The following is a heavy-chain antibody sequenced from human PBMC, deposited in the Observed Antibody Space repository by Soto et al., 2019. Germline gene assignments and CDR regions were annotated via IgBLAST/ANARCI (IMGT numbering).Heavy chain of an antibody. CDR1: GGSISSGGYY. J-gene: IGHJ4*02. CDR2: IYYSGST. V-gene: IGHV4-31*03. D-gene: IGHD5-12*01. CDR3: ASSPSRDGYNRATFDY. Sequence: QVQLQESGPGLVKPSQTLSLTCTVSGGSISSGGYYWSWIRQHPGKGLEWIGYIYYSGSTYYNPSLKSRVTISVDTSKNQFSLKLSSVTAADTAVYYCASSPSRDGYNRATFDYWGQGTLVTVSS.